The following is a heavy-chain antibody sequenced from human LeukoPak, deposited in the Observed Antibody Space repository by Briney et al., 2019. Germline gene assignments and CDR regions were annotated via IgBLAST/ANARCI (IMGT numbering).Heavy chain of an antibody. CDR2: TYYRSKWYN. V-gene: IGHV6-1*01. Sequence: SQTLSLTCAISGDSVSSNSAAWNRIRQSPARGLEWLGRTYYRSKWYNDYTVSVKSRITINPDTSKNQFSLHLNSVTPEDTAVYYCARDRGDYFDYWGQGTLVTVSS. CDR1: GDSVSSNSAA. D-gene: IGHD3-10*01. CDR3: ARDRGDYFDY. J-gene: IGHJ4*02.